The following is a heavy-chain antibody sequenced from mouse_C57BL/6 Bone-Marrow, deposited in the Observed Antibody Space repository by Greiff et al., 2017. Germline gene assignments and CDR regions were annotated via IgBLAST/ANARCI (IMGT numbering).Heavy chain of an antibody. CDR3: STMVTTGPYAMDY. V-gene: IGHV2-5*01. D-gene: IGHD2-2*01. CDR2: IWRGGST. J-gene: IGHJ4*01. Sequence: VQLKESGPGLVQPSQSLSITCTVSGFSLTSYGVHWVRQSPGKGLEWLGVIWRGGSTDYNAAFMSRLSITKDNSKSQVFFKMNSLQADDTAIYYCSTMVTTGPYAMDYWGQGTSVTVSS. CDR1: GFSLTSYG.